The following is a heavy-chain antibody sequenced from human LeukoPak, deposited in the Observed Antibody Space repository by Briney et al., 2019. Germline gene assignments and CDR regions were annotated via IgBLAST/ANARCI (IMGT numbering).Heavy chain of an antibody. J-gene: IGHJ3*02. CDR1: GFTFSSSE. CDR3: ARGGSYLSAFDI. CDR2: ISGSGGST. Sequence: GGSLRLSCAASGFTFSSSEMNWVRQAPGKGLEWVSAISGSGGSTYYADSVKGRFTISRDNSKNTLYLQMNSLRAEDTAVYYCARGGSYLSAFDIWGQGTMVTVSS. D-gene: IGHD1-26*01. V-gene: IGHV3-23*01.